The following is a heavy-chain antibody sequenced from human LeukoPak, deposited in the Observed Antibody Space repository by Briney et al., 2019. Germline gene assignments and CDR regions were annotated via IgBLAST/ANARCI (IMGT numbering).Heavy chain of an antibody. V-gene: IGHV4-61*02. CDR2: IYTSGST. CDR1: GGSISSGSYY. D-gene: IGHD1-7*01. CDR3: ARTDNNWNYGGFDY. J-gene: IGHJ4*02. Sequence: PSQTLSLTXTVSGGSISSGSYYWSWIRQPAGKGLEWIGRIYTSGSTNYNPSLKSRVTISVDTSKNQFSLKLSSVTAADTAVYYCARTDNNWNYGGFDYRGQGTLVTVSS.